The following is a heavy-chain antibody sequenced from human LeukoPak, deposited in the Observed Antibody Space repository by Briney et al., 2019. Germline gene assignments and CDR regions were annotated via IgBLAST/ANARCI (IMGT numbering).Heavy chain of an antibody. CDR1: GGSISSGDHY. V-gene: IGHV4-31*03. CDR2: IHYSGST. Sequence: SETLSLTCTVSGGSISSGDHYWSWIRQHPGKGLEWIGYIHYSGSTYYNPSLKSRVSISVDTSKNQFSLRLSSVTAADTAVYYCARALQGDYVDLWGRGTLATVSS. J-gene: IGHJ5*02. CDR3: ARALQGDYVDL. D-gene: IGHD3-10*02.